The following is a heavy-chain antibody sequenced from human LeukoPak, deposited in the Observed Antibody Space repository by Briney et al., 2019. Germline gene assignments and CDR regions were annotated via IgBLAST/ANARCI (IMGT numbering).Heavy chain of an antibody. CDR3: ARGKDYYDSSGYLCDAFDI. Sequence: GGSLRLSCAASGFTFSDYYMSWLRQAPGKGLEWVSYISSSGSTIYYADSVKGRFTISRDNAKNSLYLQMNSLRAEDTAVYYCARGKDYYDSSGYLCDAFDIWGQGTMVTVSS. D-gene: IGHD3-22*01. J-gene: IGHJ3*02. CDR2: ISSSGSTI. V-gene: IGHV3-11*04. CDR1: GFTFSDYY.